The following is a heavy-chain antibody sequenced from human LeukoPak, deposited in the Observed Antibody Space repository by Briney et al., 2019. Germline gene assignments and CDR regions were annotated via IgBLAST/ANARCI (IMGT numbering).Heavy chain of an antibody. J-gene: IGHJ4*02. Sequence: SVKASCKASGGTFSSYAISWVRQAPGQGLEWMGRIIPTLGIANYAQKFQGRVTITADKSTSTAYMELSSLRSEGTAVYYCVGYSSGWPTPHLDYWGQGTLVTVSS. CDR2: IIPTLGIA. CDR1: GGTFSSYA. D-gene: IGHD6-19*01. CDR3: VGYSSGWPTPHLDY. V-gene: IGHV1-69*04.